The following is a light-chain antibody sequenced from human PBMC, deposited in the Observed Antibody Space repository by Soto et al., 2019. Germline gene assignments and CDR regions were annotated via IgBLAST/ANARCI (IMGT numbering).Light chain of an antibody. CDR3: QQLNSYPIT. CDR2: GAS. CDR1: QSVSSN. V-gene: IGKV3-15*01. Sequence: IVMTQSPATLSVSPGERASLSCRASQSVSSNLAWYQQKPGQAPRLLIDGASTRATGIPARFSGSGSGTEFTLTISSLQPEDFATYYCQQLNSYPITFGQGTRLEIK. J-gene: IGKJ5*01.